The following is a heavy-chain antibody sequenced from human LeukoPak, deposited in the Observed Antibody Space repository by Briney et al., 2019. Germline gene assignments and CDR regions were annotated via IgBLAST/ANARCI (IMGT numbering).Heavy chain of an antibody. CDR1: GFTFSRNW. D-gene: IGHD5-12*01. CDR2: LKEGGSQK. J-gene: IGHJ4*02. Sequence: PGGSLRLSCAASGFTFSRNWMTWVRQAPGRGLEWVAHLKEGGSQKSYVDSVKGRFTASRDNSKNSLYLQMNSLRAEDTAVYYCARFGLVAAIDYWGQGTLVTVPS. CDR3: ARFGLVAAIDY. V-gene: IGHV3-7*04.